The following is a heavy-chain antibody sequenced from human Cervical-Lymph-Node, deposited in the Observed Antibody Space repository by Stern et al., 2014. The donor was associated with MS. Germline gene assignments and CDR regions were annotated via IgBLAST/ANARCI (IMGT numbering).Heavy chain of an antibody. J-gene: IGHJ6*02. CDR3: ARGGDYYYGMDV. CDR1: GYTFTGYY. D-gene: IGHD3-10*01. Sequence: QVQLVQSGAEVKKPGASVKVSCKASGYTFTGYYMHWVRQAPGQGLEWMGWINPNRGGTNYAQKFQGWVTMTRDTSISTAYMALSRLRSDDTAVYYCARGGDYYYGMDVWGQGTTVTVSS. V-gene: IGHV1-2*04. CDR2: INPNRGGT.